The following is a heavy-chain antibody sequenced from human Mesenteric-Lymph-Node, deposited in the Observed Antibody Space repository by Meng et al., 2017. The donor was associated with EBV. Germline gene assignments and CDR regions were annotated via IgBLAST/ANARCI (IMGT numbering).Heavy chain of an antibody. CDR1: GGSFSDYY. CDR3: AGHVGRGGDY. V-gene: IGHV4-34*01. D-gene: IGHD3-10*01. CDR2: INHSGNT. J-gene: IGHJ4*02. Sequence: QVQLQQWGAGLLKPSETLSLTCAVYGGSFSDYYWSWICQPPGKGLEWIGEINHSGNTHNNPSLKSRVSMSVDTSKNQFSLKLDSVTAADTAMYYCAGHVGRGGDYWDQGALVTVSS.